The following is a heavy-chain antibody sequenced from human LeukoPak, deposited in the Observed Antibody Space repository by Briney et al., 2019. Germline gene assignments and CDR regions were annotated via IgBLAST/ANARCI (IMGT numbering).Heavy chain of an antibody. CDR1: GGSISSYY. J-gene: IGHJ4*02. Sequence: SETLSLTCTVSGGSISSYYWSWIRQPPGKGLEWIGYIYYSGSTRYNPSLKSRVTISVDTSKNQFSLRLSSVTAADTAVYYCARHDRLRAEYTCGPMYYWGQGTLVTVSS. CDR3: ARHDRLRAEYTCGPMYY. D-gene: IGHD5-18*01. V-gene: IGHV4-59*08. CDR2: IYYSGST.